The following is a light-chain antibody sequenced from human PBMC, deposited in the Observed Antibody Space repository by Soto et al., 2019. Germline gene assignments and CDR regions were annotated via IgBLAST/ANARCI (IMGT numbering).Light chain of an antibody. CDR1: KSVSSN. CDR3: QQYNNWPWT. J-gene: IGKJ1*01. CDR2: GAS. V-gene: IGKV3-15*01. Sequence: EIVMTQSPATLSVSPGERATLSCRASKSVSSNLARYKQKPGQAPRLLIYGASTRATGIPARFSGSGSGTEFTLTISSLQSEDSAVYYCQQYNNWPWTFGQGTKVEIK.